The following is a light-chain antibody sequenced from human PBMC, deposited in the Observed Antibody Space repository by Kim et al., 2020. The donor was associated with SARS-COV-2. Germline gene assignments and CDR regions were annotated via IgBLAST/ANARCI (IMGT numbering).Light chain of an antibody. J-gene: IGLJ3*02. Sequence: QSALTQPRSVSGSPGQSVTISCTGTSSDVGDYNFVYWYQQHPGKAPKLMIYDVTKRPSGVPDRFSGSKSGNTASLTVSGLQAEDEADYYCCSYAGSYTWVFGGGTKLTIL. CDR3: CSYAGSYTWV. V-gene: IGLV2-11*01. CDR2: DVT. CDR1: SSDVGDYNF.